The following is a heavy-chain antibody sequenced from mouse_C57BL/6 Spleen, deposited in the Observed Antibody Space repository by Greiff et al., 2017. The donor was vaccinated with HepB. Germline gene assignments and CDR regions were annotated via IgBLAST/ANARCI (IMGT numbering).Heavy chain of an antibody. J-gene: IGHJ2*01. D-gene: IGHD1-1*01. Sequence: VQLQQSGAELVRPGASVPLSCKASGSTFTDYEMHWVKQTPVHGLEWIGAIDPETGGTAYNQKFKGKALLTADKSSSTAYMELRSLTSEDSAVYYCTRSGFIYYFDYWGQGTTLTVSS. V-gene: IGHV1-15*01. CDR3: TRSGFIYYFDY. CDR1: GSTFTDYE. CDR2: IDPETGGT.